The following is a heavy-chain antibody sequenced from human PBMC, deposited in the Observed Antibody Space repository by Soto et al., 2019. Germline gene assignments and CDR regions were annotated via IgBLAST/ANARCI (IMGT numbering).Heavy chain of an antibody. D-gene: IGHD3-10*01. V-gene: IGHV3-74*01. CDR3: ARGDRGGFDL. Sequence: EVQLVESGGGLVQPGESLRLSCAASGFTFDYYWMHWVRQAPGKGLVWVSRVHSDGTTTTYADPVKGRFTISRDNARNTVSLQMSSLRAEDTAIYYCARGDRGGFDLWGHGTVVTVSS. CDR2: VHSDGTTT. J-gene: IGHJ3*01. CDR1: GFTFDYYW.